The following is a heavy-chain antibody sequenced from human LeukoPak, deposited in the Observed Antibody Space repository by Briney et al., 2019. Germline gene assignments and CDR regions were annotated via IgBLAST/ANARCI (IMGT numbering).Heavy chain of an antibody. J-gene: IGHJ5*02. CDR3: ARAGTYDTTWYH. D-gene: IGHD3-22*01. CDR1: RFSLSNYW. CDR2: INHDGSVK. V-gene: IGHV3-7*01. Sequence: GGSLSLSCAASRFSLSNYWMSGVRQAPGEGLEWVANINHDGSVKYYVDSVKGRFTIYRHNAETSLYLQMNSLRAEDTALYFCARAGTYDTTWYHWGQGALVTVSS.